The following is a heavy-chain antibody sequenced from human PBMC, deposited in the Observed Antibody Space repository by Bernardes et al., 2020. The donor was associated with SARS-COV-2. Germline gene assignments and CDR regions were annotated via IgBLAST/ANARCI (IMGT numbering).Heavy chain of an antibody. CDR1: GGSIRSGSYY. CDR3: SARGGYNLDY. Sequence: SHTLTPTCTVSGGSIRSGSYYWNWIRQPAGKGLEWIGHIYTRGGTDYNPSLKSRVAISLDTSKNQLSLKLTSVTAADTAVYYCSARGGYNLDYWGRGTLVTVSS. CDR2: IYTRGGT. V-gene: IGHV4-61*09. D-gene: IGHD5-12*01. J-gene: IGHJ4*02.